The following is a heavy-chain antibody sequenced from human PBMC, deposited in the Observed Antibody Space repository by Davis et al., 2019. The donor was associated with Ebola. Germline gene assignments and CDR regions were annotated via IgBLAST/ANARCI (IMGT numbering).Heavy chain of an antibody. CDR2: ISGNGDRT. CDR1: GFTFSTYA. CDR3: AKDLEYWYKDYYYGMDV. V-gene: IGHV3-23*01. D-gene: IGHD1/OR15-1a*01. J-gene: IGHJ6*02. Sequence: GESLKISCTTSGFTFSTYALSWVRQAPGKGLEWVASISGNGDRTFYADSVKGRFTISRDNSKNSLYLQMNSLRTEDTALYYCAKDLEYWYKDYYYGMDVWGQGTTVTVSS.